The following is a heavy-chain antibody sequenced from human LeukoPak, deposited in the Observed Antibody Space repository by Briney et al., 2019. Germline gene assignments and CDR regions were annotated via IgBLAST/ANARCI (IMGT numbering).Heavy chain of an antibody. Sequence: VASVKLSCAASGYTFTSYGISWVREAPGEGLEWVGWISAYNGNTNYAQKLQGRVTMTTDTSTSTAYIELRSLRSDDTAVYYCARMRIAGAGTHECYYYGIDVWRQGTTVSVPS. V-gene: IGHV1-18*01. J-gene: IGHJ6*02. CDR1: GYTFTSYG. CDR2: ISAYNGNT. CDR3: ARMRIAGAGTHECYYYGIDV. D-gene: IGHD6-13*01.